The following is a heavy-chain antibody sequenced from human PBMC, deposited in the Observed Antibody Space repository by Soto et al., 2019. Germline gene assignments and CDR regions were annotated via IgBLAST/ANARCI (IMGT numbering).Heavy chain of an antibody. J-gene: IGHJ4*02. D-gene: IGHD3-9*01. CDR2: ISAYNGNT. CDR1: GYTFTSYG. V-gene: IGHV1-18*01. CDR3: ARDTYYDILTGYSTREVDY. Sequence: ASVKVSCKASGYTFTSYGISWVRQAPGQGLEWMGWISAYNGNTNYAQKLQGRVTMTTDTSTSTAYMELRSLRSDDTAVYYCARDTYYDILTGYSTREVDYWGQGTLVTVSS.